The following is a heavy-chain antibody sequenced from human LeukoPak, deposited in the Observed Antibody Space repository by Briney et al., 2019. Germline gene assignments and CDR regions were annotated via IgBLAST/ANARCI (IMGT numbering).Heavy chain of an antibody. CDR3: ARGYYHDSNGYFWFDP. CDR2: IYNSGSP. CDR1: GGSISSGGYY. D-gene: IGHD3-22*01. Sequence: SETLSLTCTVSGGSISSGGYYWSWIRQYPGKGLEWFGYIYNSGSPYYNPSFKRRVTMSAAASKNQFSLKLYSVAAADTAVYYCARGYYHDSNGYFWFDPWGQGTLVTVSS. V-gene: IGHV4-31*03. J-gene: IGHJ5*02.